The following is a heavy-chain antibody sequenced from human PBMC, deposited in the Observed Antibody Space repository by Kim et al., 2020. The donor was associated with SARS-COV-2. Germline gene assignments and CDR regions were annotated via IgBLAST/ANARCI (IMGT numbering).Heavy chain of an antibody. V-gene: IGHV4-39*01. CDR2: ST. CDR3: AGVITGTVGD. J-gene: IGHJ4*02. Sequence: STYYNPSLKSRVTISVDTSKNQFSLKLSSVTAADTAVYYCAGVITGTVGDWGQGTLVTVSS. D-gene: IGHD1-7*01.